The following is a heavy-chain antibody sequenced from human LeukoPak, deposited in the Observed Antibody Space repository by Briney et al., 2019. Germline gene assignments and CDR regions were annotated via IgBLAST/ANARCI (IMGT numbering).Heavy chain of an antibody. D-gene: IGHD1-26*01. CDR2: IYSDGST. CDR1: GFTVSSNY. V-gene: IGHV3-53*01. J-gene: IGHJ4*02. CDR3: ARTVIVGATDYFDY. Sequence: GGSLRLSCAASGFTVSSNYMSWVRQAPGKGLEWVSVIYSDGSTYFADSVRGRFTISRDNSKNTLYLQMNSLRAEDTAVYYCARTVIVGATDYFDYWGQGTLVTVSS.